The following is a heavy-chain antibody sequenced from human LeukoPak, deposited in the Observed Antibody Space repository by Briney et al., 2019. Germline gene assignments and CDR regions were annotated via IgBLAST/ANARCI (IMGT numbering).Heavy chain of an antibody. J-gene: IGHJ4*02. Sequence: GGSLRLSCAASGFTFSSYGMHWVRQAPGKGLEWVAFIRYDGSNKYYADSVKGRFTISRDNSRNTLYLRMNSLRAEDTAVYYCAKDLSLTGYYPAYYFDYWGQGTLVTVSS. D-gene: IGHD3-9*01. CDR2: IRYDGSNK. CDR1: GFTFSSYG. CDR3: AKDLSLTGYYPAYYFDY. V-gene: IGHV3-30*02.